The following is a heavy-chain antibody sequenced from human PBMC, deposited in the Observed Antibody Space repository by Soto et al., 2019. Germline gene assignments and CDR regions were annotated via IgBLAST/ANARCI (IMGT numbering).Heavy chain of an antibody. CDR3: ARERRRPYYDILTGYYPFGY. D-gene: IGHD3-9*01. J-gene: IGHJ4*02. CDR2: ISGNNGNT. CDR1: GYTFTTYD. Sequence: QVQLVQSGAEVKKPGASVKVSCKASGYTFTTYDISWVRQAPGQGLEWMGWISGNNGNTNYAQNLQGRVTMTTDTSTNTAYMELRSLRSDDTAVYYCARERRRPYYDILTGYYPFGYWGQGTLVTVSS. V-gene: IGHV1-18*01.